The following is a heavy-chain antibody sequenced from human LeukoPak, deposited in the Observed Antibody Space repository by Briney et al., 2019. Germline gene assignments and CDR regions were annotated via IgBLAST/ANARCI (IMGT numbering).Heavy chain of an antibody. J-gene: IGHJ6*03. D-gene: IGHD5-12*01. V-gene: IGHV4-39*07. CDR2: IYYSGST. Sequence: SETLSLTCTVSGGSISSSSYYWGWIRQPPGKGLEWIGSIYYSGSTYYNPSLKSRVTVLVDRSKKQFSLNLNSVTAADTAVYYCARVYYSSYGVYFYYYMDVWGKGTPATVSS. CDR1: GGSISSSSYY. CDR3: ARVYYSSYGVYFYYYMDV.